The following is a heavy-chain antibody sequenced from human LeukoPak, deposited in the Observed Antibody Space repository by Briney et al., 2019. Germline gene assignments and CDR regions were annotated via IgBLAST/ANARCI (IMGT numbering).Heavy chain of an antibody. J-gene: IGHJ4*02. CDR3: ARVGGGSLDY. V-gene: IGHV1-2*06. CDR1: GYTFTGYY. D-gene: IGHD2-15*01. Sequence: ASVKVSCKASGYTFTGYYVHWVRQAPGQGLEWMGRINPNSGDTNYAQKFQGRVTMTRDTSTSTVYMELSSLRSEDTAVYYCARVGGGSLDYWGQGTLVTVSS. CDR2: INPNSGDT.